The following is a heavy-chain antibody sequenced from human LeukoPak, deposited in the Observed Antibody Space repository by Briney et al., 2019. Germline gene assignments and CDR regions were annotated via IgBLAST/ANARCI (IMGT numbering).Heavy chain of an antibody. CDR1: GYTFSSYG. V-gene: IGHV1-18*01. D-gene: IGHD1-26*01. CDR3: ARDEGGSYYGTYAFDI. J-gene: IGHJ3*02. CDR2: ISAYNGNT. Sequence: GASVKVSCKAPGYTFSSYGIGWVRQAPGQGLEWMGWISAYNGNTNYAQKLQGRVTMTTDTSTSTAYMELRSLRSDDTAVYYCARDEGGSYYGTYAFDIWGQGTMVTVSS.